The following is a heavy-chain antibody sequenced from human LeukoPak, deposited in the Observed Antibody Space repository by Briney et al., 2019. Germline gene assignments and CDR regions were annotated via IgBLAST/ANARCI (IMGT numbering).Heavy chain of an antibody. CDR3: ARAYTSGDDAFDI. CDR2: MNPNSGNT. Sequence: GASVKVSCKASGYTFTGYYMHWVRQAPGQGLEWMGWMNPNSGNTGYAQKFQGRVTMTRNTSISTAYMELSSLRSEDTAVYYCARAYTSGDDAFDIWGQGTMVTVSS. V-gene: IGHV1-8*02. J-gene: IGHJ3*02. CDR1: GYTFTGYY. D-gene: IGHD3-10*01.